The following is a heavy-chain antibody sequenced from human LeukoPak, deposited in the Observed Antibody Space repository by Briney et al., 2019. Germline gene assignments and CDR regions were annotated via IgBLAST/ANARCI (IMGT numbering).Heavy chain of an antibody. D-gene: IGHD3-10*01. V-gene: IGHV3-23*01. CDR2: ISGSGGST. Sequence: PGGSLRLSSAASGFTFSSYGMSWVRQAPGKGLEWVSAISGSGGSTYYADSVKGRFTISRDNSKNTLYLQMNSLRAEDTAVYFCARGGVDYYGSGTYYLMYYFDYWGQGALVTVSS. CDR1: GFTFSSYG. J-gene: IGHJ4*02. CDR3: ARGGVDYYGSGTYYLMYYFDY.